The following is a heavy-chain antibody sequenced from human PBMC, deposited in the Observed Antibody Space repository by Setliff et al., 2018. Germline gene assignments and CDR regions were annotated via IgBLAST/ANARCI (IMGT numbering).Heavy chain of an antibody. Sequence: SGPTLVTSTQTLTLTCTFSGFSLSTSGMCVSWIRQPPGKAPEWLARIDWDDDKYYSTSLKTRLTISKDTYKNQVVLTMTNMDPVDTATYYCARIYCSGGSCYLDYWGQGTLVTVSS. V-gene: IGHV2-70*11. CDR3: ARIYCSGGSCYLDY. CDR1: GFSLSTSGMC. D-gene: IGHD2-15*01. CDR2: IDWDDDK. J-gene: IGHJ4*02.